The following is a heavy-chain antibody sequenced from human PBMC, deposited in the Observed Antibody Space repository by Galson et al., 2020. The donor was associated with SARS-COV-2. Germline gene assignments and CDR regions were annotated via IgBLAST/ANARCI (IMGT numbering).Heavy chain of an antibody. V-gene: IGHV3-30-3*01. D-gene: IGHD7-27*01. Sequence: GGSLRLSCAASGFTFSTYPMHWVRQAPGKGLEWVAVISYDGINKQYADSVKGRFTISRDNSKNTVHLQMSSLRPEDTAVYYCARDSSGEGYYYGMDVWGQWTTVTVSS. CDR2: ISYDGINK. J-gene: IGHJ6*02. CDR1: GFTFSTYP. CDR3: ARDSSGEGYYYGMDV.